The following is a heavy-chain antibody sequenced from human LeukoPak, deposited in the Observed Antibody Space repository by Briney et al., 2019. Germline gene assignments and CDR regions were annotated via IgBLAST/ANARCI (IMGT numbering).Heavy chain of an antibody. V-gene: IGHV3-21*01. CDR1: GFTFSSYS. CDR2: ISSGSRDI. Sequence: GGSLRLSCAASGFTFSSYSMNWVRQAPGKGLEWVSSISSGSRDIYYADSLKGRFTISRDNAKNSLYLQMNSLRAEDTAVYYCGRQGSSWYYAFDIWGQGTMVTVSS. CDR3: GRQGSSWYYAFDI. D-gene: IGHD6-13*01. J-gene: IGHJ3*02.